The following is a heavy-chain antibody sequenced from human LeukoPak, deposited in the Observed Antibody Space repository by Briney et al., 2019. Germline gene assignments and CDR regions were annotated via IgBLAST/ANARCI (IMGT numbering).Heavy chain of an antibody. J-gene: IGHJ3*02. CDR1: GGSISSYY. Sequence: SETLSLTCTVSGGSISSYYWSWIRQPPGKGLEWIGHIYYSGTTNYNPSLKSRVTISVDTSKNQFSLNLRSVTAADTAVFYCARISYRALDIWGQGTMVTVSS. D-gene: IGHD1-26*01. V-gene: IGHV4-59*01. CDR3: ARISYRALDI. CDR2: IYYSGTT.